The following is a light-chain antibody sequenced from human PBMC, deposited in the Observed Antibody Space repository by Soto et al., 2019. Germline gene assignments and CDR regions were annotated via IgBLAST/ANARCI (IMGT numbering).Light chain of an antibody. CDR3: SSFATTSTLL. V-gene: IGLV2-14*01. CDR2: EVS. CDR1: SSDIGAYNY. Sequence: QSALTQPASVSGSPGQSIAISCTGTSSDIGAYNYVSWYQQHPGKVPKLMIYEVSNRPSGVSDRFSGSKSGNTASLTISGLQAEDEADYYCSSFATTSTLLFGGGTQLTVL. J-gene: IGLJ7*01.